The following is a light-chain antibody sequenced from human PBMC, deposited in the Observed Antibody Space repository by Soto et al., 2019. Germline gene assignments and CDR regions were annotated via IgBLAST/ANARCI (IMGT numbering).Light chain of an antibody. CDR1: QSISDT. V-gene: IGKV3-15*01. J-gene: IGKJ1*01. Sequence: EIVMTQSPATLSVSPGGRVTLSCRASQSISDTIAWYQQKPGQAPRLLIYGASARATGFPARFSGSGSETEFTLTIRSLQSEDFAVYYCQQYNNWPPAFGQGTKVDI. CDR3: QQYNNWPPA. CDR2: GAS.